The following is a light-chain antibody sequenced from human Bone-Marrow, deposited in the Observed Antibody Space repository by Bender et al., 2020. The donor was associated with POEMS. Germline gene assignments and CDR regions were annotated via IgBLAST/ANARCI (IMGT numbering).Light chain of an antibody. Sequence: QSALTQPRSVSGSPGQSVTISCTGSSSDVGGSKYVSWYQKHPGKAPKLMIYDVSNRPSGVSNRFSGSKSGYTASLTISGLQAEDDADYYCCSYAGNFYVFGTGTKVTVL. V-gene: IGLV2-11*01. CDR2: DVS. CDR3: CSYAGNFYV. J-gene: IGLJ1*01. CDR1: SSDVGGSKY.